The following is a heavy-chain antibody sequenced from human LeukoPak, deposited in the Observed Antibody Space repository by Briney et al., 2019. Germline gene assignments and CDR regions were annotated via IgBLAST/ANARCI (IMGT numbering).Heavy chain of an antibody. J-gene: IGHJ4*02. CDR3: ARDRSPSPFAQQLETWYFDY. CDR2: IKQDGSEK. D-gene: IGHD6-13*01. Sequence: GGSLRLSCAASGLTFSSYWMSWVRQAPGKGLEWVANIKQDGSEKYYVDSVKGRFTISRDNAKNSLYLQMNSLRAEDTAVYYCARDRSPSPFAQQLETWYFDYWGQGTLVTVSS. CDR1: GLTFSSYW. V-gene: IGHV3-7*03.